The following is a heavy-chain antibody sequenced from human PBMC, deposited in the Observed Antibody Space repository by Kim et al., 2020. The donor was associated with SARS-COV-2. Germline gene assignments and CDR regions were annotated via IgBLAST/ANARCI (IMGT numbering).Heavy chain of an antibody. V-gene: IGHV4-39*01. CDR3: ARQPTQKEAYCGGDCSPFDY. Sequence: SETLSLTCTVSGGSISSSSYYWGWIRQPPGKGLEWIGSIYYSGSTYYNPSLKSRVTISVDPSKNQFSLKLSSVTAADTAVYYCARQPTQKEAYCGGDCSPFDYWGQGTRVTVSS. D-gene: IGHD2-21*01. CDR1: GGSISSSSYY. CDR2: IYYSGST. J-gene: IGHJ4*02.